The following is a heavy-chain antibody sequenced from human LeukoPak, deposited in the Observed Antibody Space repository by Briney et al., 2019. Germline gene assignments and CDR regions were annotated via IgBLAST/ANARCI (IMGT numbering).Heavy chain of an antibody. J-gene: IGHJ4*02. CDR3: AREMGYSSSHQGFDY. D-gene: IGHD6-13*01. V-gene: IGHV1-69*13. CDR2: IIPIFGTA. CDR1: GGTFSSYA. Sequence: SVKVSCKAPGGTFSSYAISWVRQAPGQGLEWMGGIIPIFGTANYAQKFQGRVTITADESTSTAYMELSSLRSEDTAVYYCAREMGYSSSHQGFDYWGQGTLVTVSS.